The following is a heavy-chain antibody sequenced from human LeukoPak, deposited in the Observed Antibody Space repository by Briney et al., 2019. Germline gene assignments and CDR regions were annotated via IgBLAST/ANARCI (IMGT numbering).Heavy chain of an antibody. CDR3: AKDPVRGATVVTSSPTDRCR. V-gene: IGHV3-30*18. CDR2: ISYDGSNK. CDR1: GFTFSSYA. Sequence: GGSLRLSCAASGFTFSSYAMSWVRQAPGKGLEWVAVISYDGSNKYYADSVKGRFTISRDNSKNTLYLQMNSLRAEDTAVYYCAKDPVRGATVVTSSPTDRCRWGQGTLITVSS. D-gene: IGHD4-23*01. J-gene: IGHJ4*02.